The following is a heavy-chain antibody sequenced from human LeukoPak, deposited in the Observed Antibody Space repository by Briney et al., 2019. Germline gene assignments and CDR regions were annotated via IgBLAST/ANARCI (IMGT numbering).Heavy chain of an antibody. CDR3: ASSIVRRGYGDYDY. J-gene: IGHJ4*02. D-gene: IGHD3-10*01. V-gene: IGHV3-23*01. CDR2: ISGSGDST. CDR1: GFTFSDYV. Sequence: GGSLRLSCAASGFTFSDYVMSWVRQAPGKGLEWVSAISGSGDSTYYSDSVKARFTSSRDNSRNTLYLQIHRLRAEDTAIYYCASSIVRRGYGDYDYWGQGTQVIVSS.